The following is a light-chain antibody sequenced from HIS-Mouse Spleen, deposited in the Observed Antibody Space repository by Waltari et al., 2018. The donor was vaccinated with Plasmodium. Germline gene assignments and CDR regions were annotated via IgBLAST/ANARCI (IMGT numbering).Light chain of an antibody. CDR3: QQYNNWPPWT. V-gene: IGKV3-15*01. Sequence: EIVMTQSPATLSVSPGESATLSCRASQSVSSNLAWYQEKPRQAPRLLIYGASTRATGIPARFSGSGVGTEFTLTISSMQSEDFAVYYCQQYNNWPPWTFGQGTKVEIK. CDR1: QSVSSN. J-gene: IGKJ1*01. CDR2: GAS.